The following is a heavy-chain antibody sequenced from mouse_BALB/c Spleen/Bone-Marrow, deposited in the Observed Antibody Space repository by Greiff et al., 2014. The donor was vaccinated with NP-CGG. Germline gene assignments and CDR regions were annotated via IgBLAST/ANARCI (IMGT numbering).Heavy chain of an antibody. CDR3: ASYYYGSSLFAY. CDR2: IDPANGNT. Sequence: DVKLQESGAELVKPGASVKLSCTASGFNIEDTYMHWVKQRPEQGLEWIGRIDPANGNTKYDPKFQGKATITADTSSNTAYLQLSSLTSEDTAVYYCASYYYGSSLFAYWGRGTLVTVSA. J-gene: IGHJ3*01. V-gene: IGHV14-3*02. CDR1: GFNIEDTY. D-gene: IGHD1-1*01.